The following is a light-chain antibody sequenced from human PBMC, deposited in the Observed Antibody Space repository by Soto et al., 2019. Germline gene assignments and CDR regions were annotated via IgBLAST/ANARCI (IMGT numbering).Light chain of an antibody. V-gene: IGKV3-20*01. CDR1: QSVSSNY. CDR2: GAS. Sequence: EIVMTQSPATLCLSPLAPNPLSCRASQSVSSNYLSWYQQKPGQAPRVLIYGASSRTTGIPDRFSGSGSGTDFTLTISRLEPEDFAVYYCQQYHNSPLTFGQGTKVDIK. J-gene: IGKJ1*01. CDR3: QQYHNSPLT.